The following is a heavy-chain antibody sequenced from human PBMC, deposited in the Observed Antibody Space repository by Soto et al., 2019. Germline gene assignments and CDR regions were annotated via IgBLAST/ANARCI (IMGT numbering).Heavy chain of an antibody. CDR2: IIPILGIA. D-gene: IGHD3-22*01. V-gene: IGHV1-69*02. Sequence: SVKVSCKASGGTFSSYTISWVRQAPGQGLEWMGRIIPILGIANYAQKFQGRVTITADKSTSTAYMELSSLRSEDTAVYYCARGPYYYDSSGPDYGMDVWGQGTTVTVSS. CDR3: ARGPYYYDSSGPDYGMDV. J-gene: IGHJ6*02. CDR1: GGTFSSYT.